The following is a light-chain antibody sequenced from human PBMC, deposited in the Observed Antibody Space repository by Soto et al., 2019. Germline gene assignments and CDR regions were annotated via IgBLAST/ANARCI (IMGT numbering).Light chain of an antibody. Sequence: DIQMTQSPSSLSASVGDRVTITCRASQSINNYLNWYQHKPGKAPKLLIYAASILQSGVPSTFSGSGSGTEFTLTISSLQPEDFATYYCQQSFSAPMYTFGQGTKLEIK. CDR1: QSINNY. J-gene: IGKJ2*01. V-gene: IGKV1-39*01. CDR3: QQSFSAPMYT. CDR2: AAS.